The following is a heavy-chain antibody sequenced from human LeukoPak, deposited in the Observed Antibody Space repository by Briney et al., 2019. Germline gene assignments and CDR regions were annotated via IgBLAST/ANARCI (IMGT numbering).Heavy chain of an antibody. D-gene: IGHD3-3*01. CDR1: GYTFTSYG. CDR3: ARAVTIFGVVTRFDP. J-gene: IGHJ5*02. Sequence: GASVKVSCKASGYTFTSYGISWVRQAPGQGLEWMRWISAYNGNTNYAQKLQGRVTMTTDTSTSTAYMELRSLRSDDTAVYYCARAVTIFGVVTRFDPWGQGTLVTVSS. CDR2: ISAYNGNT. V-gene: IGHV1-18*01.